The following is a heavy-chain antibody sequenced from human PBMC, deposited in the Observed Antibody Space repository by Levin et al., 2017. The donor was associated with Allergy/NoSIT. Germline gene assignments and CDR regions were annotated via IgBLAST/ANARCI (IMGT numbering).Heavy chain of an antibody. J-gene: IGHJ6*03. CDR2: IYPGDSDT. Sequence: GASVKVSCQGSGYSFTSYWIGWVRQMPGKGLEWMGIIYPGDSDTRYSPSFQGQATIPADKSISTPSLQWSSLKASDTAIYYCARRGTRDYDYYRDGWGKGTTVTVSS. V-gene: IGHV5-51*01. CDR1: GYSFTSYW. CDR3: ARRGTRDYDYYRDG. D-gene: IGHD1-1*01.